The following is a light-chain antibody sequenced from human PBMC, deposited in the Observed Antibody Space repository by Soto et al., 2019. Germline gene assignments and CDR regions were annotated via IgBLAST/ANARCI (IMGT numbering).Light chain of an antibody. CDR3: QQYGSSPPYT. CDR1: QSVSSNY. Sequence: EIVLTQSPGTLSLSPGGRATLSCRASQSVSSNYLAWYQQKPGQAPRLLIYGASSRATGVPDRFSGRGSGTEFTLSISRLEPEDFAVYYCQQYGSSPPYTFGQGTKLEIE. CDR2: GAS. V-gene: IGKV3-20*01. J-gene: IGKJ2*01.